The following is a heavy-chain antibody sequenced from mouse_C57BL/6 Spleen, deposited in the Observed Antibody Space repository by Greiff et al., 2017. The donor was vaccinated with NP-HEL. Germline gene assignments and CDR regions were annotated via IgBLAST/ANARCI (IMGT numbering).Heavy chain of an antibody. J-gene: IGHJ4*01. Sequence: VQLVESGPGLVQPSQSLSITCTVSGFSLTSYGVHWVRQSPGKGLEWLGVIWSGGSTDYNAAFISRLSISKDNSKSQVFFKMNSLQADDTAIYYCARNYYSNYGDAMDYWGQGTSVTVSS. D-gene: IGHD2-5*01. CDR1: GFSLTSYG. CDR2: IWSGGST. V-gene: IGHV2-2*01. CDR3: ARNYYSNYGDAMDY.